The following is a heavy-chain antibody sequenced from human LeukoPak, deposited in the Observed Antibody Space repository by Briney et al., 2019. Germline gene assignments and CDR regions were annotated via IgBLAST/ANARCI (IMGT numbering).Heavy chain of an antibody. CDR1: GGSISSYY. CDR3: ARLAAAGDYYYYYYMDV. D-gene: IGHD6-13*01. Sequence: SETLSLTCTVSGGSISSYYWSWIRQPPGKGLEWIGYIYTSGSTNYNPSLKSRVTTSVDTSKNQFSLKLSSVTAADTAVYYCARLAAAGDYYYYYYMDVWGKGPRSPSP. J-gene: IGHJ6*03. CDR2: IYTSGST. V-gene: IGHV4-4*09.